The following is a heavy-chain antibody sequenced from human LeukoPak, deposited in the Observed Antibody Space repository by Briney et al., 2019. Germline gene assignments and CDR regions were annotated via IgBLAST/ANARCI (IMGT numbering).Heavy chain of an antibody. CDR3: ARAPYGNDYYYYMDV. CDR2: IKPGGSET. J-gene: IGHJ6*03. CDR1: GFTLSSSW. V-gene: IGHV3-7*03. D-gene: IGHD3-10*01. Sequence: GGSLKLSCAASGFTLSSSWMSWVRQAPEKGLVWVANIKPGGSETHYVDSVKGRFTISRDNAKNSLYLQMNSLRAEDTAVYYCARAPYGNDYYYYMDVWGKGTTVTVSS.